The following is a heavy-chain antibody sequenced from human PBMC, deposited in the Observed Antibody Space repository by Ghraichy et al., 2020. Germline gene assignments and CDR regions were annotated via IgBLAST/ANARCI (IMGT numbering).Heavy chain of an antibody. Sequence: GRSLRLSCATSGFSFSTAWMSWVRQAPGKGLEWVGRLKSNNDGGTADYAAAVKGRFTMSRDDSRNTLYLHLNSLKTEDTAVYYCNTVGDWHGSGYRGQGTPVTVSS. D-gene: IGHD3-10*01. CDR3: NTVGDWHGSGY. V-gene: IGHV3-15*01. CDR1: GFSFSTAW. J-gene: IGHJ4*02. CDR2: LKSNNDGGTA.